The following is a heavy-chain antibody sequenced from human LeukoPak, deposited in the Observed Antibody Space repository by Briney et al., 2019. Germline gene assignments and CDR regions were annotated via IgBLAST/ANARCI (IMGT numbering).Heavy chain of an antibody. J-gene: IGHJ4*02. V-gene: IGHV1-2*06. D-gene: IGHD1-26*01. CDR3: ARDYSGSYTH. CDR2: IHPNSGDT. CDR1: GYSFTDYY. Sequence: GASVNVSCKASGYSFTDYYIHWVRQAPGQGLEWGGLIHPNSGDTFYAQKFRGRVTITRDTSINTAYMELDRLTSDDTAVYYCARDYSGSYTHWAQGTLVTVSS.